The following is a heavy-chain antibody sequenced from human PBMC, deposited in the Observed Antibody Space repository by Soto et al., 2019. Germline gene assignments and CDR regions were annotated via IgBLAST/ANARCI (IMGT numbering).Heavy chain of an antibody. CDR1: GFTFSCYG. V-gene: IGHV3-30*18. D-gene: IGHD3-10*01. Sequence: PGGSLRLSCAASGFTFSCYGMHWVRQAPGKGLEWVAVISYDGSNKYYADSVKGRFTISRDNSKNTLYLQMNSLRAEDTAVYYCAKGFPYGSGGDYFDYWGQGTLVTVSS. J-gene: IGHJ4*02. CDR2: ISYDGSNK. CDR3: AKGFPYGSGGDYFDY.